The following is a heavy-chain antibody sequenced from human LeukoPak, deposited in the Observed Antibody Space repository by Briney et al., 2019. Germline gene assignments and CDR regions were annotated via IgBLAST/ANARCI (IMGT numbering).Heavy chain of an antibody. CDR2: ISSSGSTI. CDR3: ARVLGAYYYMDV. V-gene: IGHV3-48*03. D-gene: IGHD3-16*01. Sequence: GGSLRLSCAASGFTFSSYEMNWVRQAPGRGLEWVSYISSSGSTIYYADSVKGRFTISRDKAKNSLYLQMNSLRAEDTAVCYRARVLGAYYYMDVWGKGTTVTISS. J-gene: IGHJ6*03. CDR1: GFTFSSYE.